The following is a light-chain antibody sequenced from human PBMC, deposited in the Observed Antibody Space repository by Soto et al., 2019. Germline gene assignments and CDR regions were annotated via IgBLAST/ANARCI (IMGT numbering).Light chain of an antibody. V-gene: IGKV3-11*01. CDR2: DAS. J-gene: IGKJ5*01. CDR1: QSVSSY. CDR3: QQRSNWPLT. Sequence: EIVLTQSPAPLSLSPGERATLSCRASQSVSSYLAWYQQKPGQAPRLLIYDASNRATGIPARFSGSGSGTDFTLTISSLEPEDVAVYYCQQRSNWPLTLGQGTRLEIK.